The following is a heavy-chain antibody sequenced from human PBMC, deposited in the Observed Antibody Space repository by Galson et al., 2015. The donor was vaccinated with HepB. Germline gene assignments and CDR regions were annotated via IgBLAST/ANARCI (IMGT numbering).Heavy chain of an antibody. CDR1: GYSFTSYW. CDR2: IYPGDSDT. Sequence: QSGAEVKKPGESLKIYCKASGYSFTSYWIGWVRQMPGKGLEWMGIIYPGDSDTRYSPSFQGQVTISAAKSISTAYLQWSSLKASDTAMYYCARSRGYCSSPSCYNWFDPWGQGTLVTVSS. J-gene: IGHJ5*02. V-gene: IGHV5-51*03. D-gene: IGHD2-2*01. CDR3: ARSRGYCSSPSCYNWFDP.